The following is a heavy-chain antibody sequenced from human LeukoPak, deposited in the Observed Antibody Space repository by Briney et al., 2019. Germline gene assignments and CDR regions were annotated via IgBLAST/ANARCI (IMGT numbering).Heavy chain of an antibody. CDR1: GGTFSSYA. J-gene: IGHJ4*02. CDR2: IIPIFGTA. CDR3: ASLQPVRSYHPFGY. D-gene: IGHD1-26*01. Sequence: ASVKVSCKASGGTFSSYAISWVRQAPGQGLEWMGGIIPIFGTANYAQKFQGRVTITADESTSTAYMELSSLRSEDTAVYYCASLQPVRSYHPFGYWGQGTLVTVSS. V-gene: IGHV1-69*01.